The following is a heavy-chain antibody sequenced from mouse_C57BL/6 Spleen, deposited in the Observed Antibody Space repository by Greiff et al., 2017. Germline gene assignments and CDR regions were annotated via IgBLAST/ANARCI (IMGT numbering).Heavy chain of an antibody. CDR3: ALGPDYYGSSYRYFDV. Sequence: QVQLQQSGAELMKPGASVKLSCKATGYTFTGYWIEWVKQRPGHGLEWIGEILPGSGSTNYNEKFKGKATFTADTSSNTAYMQLSSLTTEDSAIYYCALGPDYYGSSYRYFDVWGTGTTGTVSS. J-gene: IGHJ1*03. CDR2: ILPGSGST. V-gene: IGHV1-9*01. D-gene: IGHD1-1*01. CDR1: GYTFTGYW.